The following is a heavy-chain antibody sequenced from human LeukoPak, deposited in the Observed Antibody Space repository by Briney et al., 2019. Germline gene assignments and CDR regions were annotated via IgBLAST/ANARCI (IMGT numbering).Heavy chain of an antibody. D-gene: IGHD3-3*01. CDR1: GFTFSSYW. CDR3: ARGFYDFWSGYYVFDY. Sequence: GGSLRLSCAASGFTFSSYWMSWVRQAPGKGLEWVANIKQDGSEKYYVDSVKGRFTISRDNAKNSLYLQMNSLRAEDTAVYYCARGFYDFWSGYYVFDYWGQGTLVTVSS. V-gene: IGHV3-7*01. CDR2: IKQDGSEK. J-gene: IGHJ4*02.